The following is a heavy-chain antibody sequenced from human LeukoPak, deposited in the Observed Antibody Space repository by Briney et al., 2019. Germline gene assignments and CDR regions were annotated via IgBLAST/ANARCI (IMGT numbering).Heavy chain of an antibody. V-gene: IGHV4-59*12. CDR2: IYYSGST. D-gene: IGHD2-2*01. CDR1: GGSISSYY. CDR3: ARGYCSSTSCYYFY. J-gene: IGHJ4*02. Sequence: SETLSLTCTVSGGSISSYYWSWIRQPPGKGLEWIGYIYYSGSTNYNPSLKSRVTISVDTSKNQLSLKLSSVTAADTAVYYCARGYCSSTSCYYFYWGQGTLVTVSS.